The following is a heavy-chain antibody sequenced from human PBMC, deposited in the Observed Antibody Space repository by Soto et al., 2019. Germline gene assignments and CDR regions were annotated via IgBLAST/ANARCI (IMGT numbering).Heavy chain of an antibody. D-gene: IGHD2-15*01. CDR1: GFTFSGYW. CDR2: IKRDGSEI. Sequence: EVQLVESGGGLVQPGGSLRLSCAASGFTFSGYWMSWVRQAPGKGLEWVANIKRDGSEIYYVDSVKGRFTISRDNAKDSLYLHMNSLRAEDTAVYYCARAPYCTGGSCSSRVPDYWGQGTLVTVSS. V-gene: IGHV3-7*03. J-gene: IGHJ4*02. CDR3: ARAPYCTGGSCSSRVPDY.